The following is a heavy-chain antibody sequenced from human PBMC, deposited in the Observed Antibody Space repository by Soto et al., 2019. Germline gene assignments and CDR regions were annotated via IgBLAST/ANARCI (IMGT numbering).Heavy chain of an antibody. CDR2: IYWDDDK. CDR1: GFSLSTGGVG. J-gene: IGHJ4*02. CDR3: AHRLYSSAWPWDSGVFDY. Sequence: QITLKESGPTLVKPTQTLTLTCTFSGFSLSTGGVGVGWIRQPPGKALEWLALIYWDDDKRYSPSLKSRLTITKDTSKNQVVLTLTNMAPVDTATYYCAHRLYSSAWPWDSGVFDYWGQGTLVTVSS. D-gene: IGHD6-19*01. V-gene: IGHV2-5*02.